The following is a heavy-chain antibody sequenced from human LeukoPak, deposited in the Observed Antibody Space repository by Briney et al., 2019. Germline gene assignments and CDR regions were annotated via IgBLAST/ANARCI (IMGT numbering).Heavy chain of an antibody. D-gene: IGHD4-23*01. J-gene: IGHJ2*01. V-gene: IGHV4-39*07. Sequence: SETLSLTCTVSGGSISSSSYYWGWIRQPPGKGLEWIGSIYYSGSTYYNPSLKSRVTISVDTSKNQFSLKLSSVTAADTAVYYCATMTTVAMYWYFDLWGRGTLVTVSS. CDR1: GGSISSSSYY. CDR3: ATMTTVAMYWYFDL. CDR2: IYYSGST.